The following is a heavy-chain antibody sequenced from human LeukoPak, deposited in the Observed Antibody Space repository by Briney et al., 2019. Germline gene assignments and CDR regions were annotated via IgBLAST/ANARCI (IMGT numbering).Heavy chain of an antibody. CDR2: IYYSGST. V-gene: IGHV4-39*01. CDR1: GDSVNSGSYY. Sequence: PSETLSLTCTVSGDSVNSGSYYWGWIRQPPGKGLDWIGSIYYSGSTYYNPSLKSRVTIFVDTSKDQFSLKLSSVTAADTAVYYCARQSSGYPTARHKFDIWGQGTMVTVSS. CDR3: ARQSSGYPTARHKFDI. J-gene: IGHJ3*02. D-gene: IGHD3-22*01.